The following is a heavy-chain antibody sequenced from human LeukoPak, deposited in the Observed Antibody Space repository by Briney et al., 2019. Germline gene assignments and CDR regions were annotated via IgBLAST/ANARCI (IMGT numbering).Heavy chain of an antibody. V-gene: IGHV1-18*01. J-gene: IGHJ4*02. Sequence: ASVKVPCKASGGTFSSYAISWVRQAPGQGLEWMGGISAYNGNTNYAQKLQGRVTMTTDTSTSTAYMELRSLRSDDTAVYYCARDPGPYDSSGYYSSWGQGTLVTVSS. CDR3: ARDPGPYDSSGYYSS. CDR1: GGTFSSYA. D-gene: IGHD3-22*01. CDR2: ISAYNGNT.